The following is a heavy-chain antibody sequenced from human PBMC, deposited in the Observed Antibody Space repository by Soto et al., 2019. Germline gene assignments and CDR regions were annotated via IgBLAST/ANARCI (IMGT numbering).Heavy chain of an antibody. V-gene: IGHV1-18*01. CDR3: AREPDYDGVTGVMGFDI. J-gene: IGHJ5*02. Sequence: ADSLKVSCKASGYTLTSSGISWVRHAPCQGLEWMGWISTDNGNTNYAQHLQGRVSMTTDTSTSTAYMDLRSLRSDDTAVYYCAREPDYDGVTGVMGFDILDQGTLLTVPS. CDR2: ISTDNGNT. D-gene: IGHD3-9*01. CDR1: GYTLTSSG.